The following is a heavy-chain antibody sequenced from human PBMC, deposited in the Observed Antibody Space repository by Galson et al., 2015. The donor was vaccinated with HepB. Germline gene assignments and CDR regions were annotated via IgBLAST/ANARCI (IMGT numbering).Heavy chain of an antibody. V-gene: IGHV3-33*01. CDR3: ARFGWRKGYCSSTSCYPDY. CDR1: GFTFSSYG. D-gene: IGHD2-2*01. J-gene: IGHJ4*02. Sequence: SLRLSCAASGFTFSSYGMHWVRQAPGKGLEWVAVIWYDGSNKYYADSVKGRFTISRDNSKNTLYLQMNSLRAEDTAVYYCARFGWRKGYCSSTSCYPDYWGQGTLVTVSS. CDR2: IWYDGSNK.